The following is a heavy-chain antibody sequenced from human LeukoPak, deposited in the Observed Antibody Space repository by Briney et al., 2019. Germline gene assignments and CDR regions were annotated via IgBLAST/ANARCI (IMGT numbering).Heavy chain of an antibody. V-gene: IGHV3-30*02. J-gene: IGHJ4*02. D-gene: IGHD4-17*01. CDR3: AKDMDHAYADYGFDY. CDR1: GFTFSSYV. CDR2: ISYDGSNK. Sequence: GGSLRLSCAASGFTFSSYVMHWVRQAPGKGLEWGAFISYDGSNKYYADSVKGRFTISRDNSKNTLSLQMTNLRAEDTAVYYCAKDMDHAYADYGFDYWGPGTLVTVSS.